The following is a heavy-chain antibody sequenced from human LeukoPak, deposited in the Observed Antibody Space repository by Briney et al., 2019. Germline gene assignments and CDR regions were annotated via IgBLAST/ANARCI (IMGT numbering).Heavy chain of an antibody. D-gene: IGHD3-10*01. J-gene: IGHJ4*02. V-gene: IGHV1-2*02. Sequence: ASVKVSCKASGYTFTGYYMHWVRQAPGQGLEWMGWINPNSGGTNYAQKFQGRVTMTTDTSTSTAYMELRSLRSDDTAVYYCARAPASYYYGSGSYGTSIDYWGQGTLVTVSS. CDR2: INPNSGGT. CDR1: GYTFTGYY. CDR3: ARAPASYYYGSGSYGTSIDY.